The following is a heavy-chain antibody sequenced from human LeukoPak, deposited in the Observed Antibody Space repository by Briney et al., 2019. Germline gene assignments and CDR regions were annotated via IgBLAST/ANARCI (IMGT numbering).Heavy chain of an antibody. J-gene: IGHJ4*02. D-gene: IGHD3-3*01. V-gene: IGHV1-2*02. CDR2: INPNSGGT. Sequence: ASVKVSCKASGYTFTGYYMHWVRQAPGQGLEWMGWINPNSGGTNYAQKFQGRVTMTRDTSISTACMELSRLRSDDTAVYYCARAHSITIFGVAPPPDYWGQGTLVTVSS. CDR1: GYTFTGYY. CDR3: ARAHSITIFGVAPPPDY.